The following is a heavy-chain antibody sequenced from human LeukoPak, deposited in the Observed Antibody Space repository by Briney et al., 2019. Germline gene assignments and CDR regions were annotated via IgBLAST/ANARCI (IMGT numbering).Heavy chain of an antibody. CDR1: GGSISSYY. CDR3: ARDRRYSSSWINWFDP. Sequence: SETLSLTCTVSGGSISSYYWSWIRQPPGQGLEWVGYIYHSGSTNYNPSLKSRVTISVDTSKNQFSPKLSSVTAADTAVYYCARDRRYSSSWINWFDPWGQGTLVTVSS. CDR2: IYHSGST. D-gene: IGHD6-13*01. J-gene: IGHJ5*02. V-gene: IGHV4-59*01.